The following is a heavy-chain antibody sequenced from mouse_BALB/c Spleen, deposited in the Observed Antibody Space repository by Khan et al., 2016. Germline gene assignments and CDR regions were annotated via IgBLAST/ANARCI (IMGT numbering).Heavy chain of an antibody. CDR3: ASYYGSSYAMYY. V-gene: IGHV1-7*01. CDR2: INPSTGYT. Sequence: QVQLQQSGAELAKPGASVKMSCKASGYTFTSYWMHWVKQRPGQGLEWIGYINPSTGYTEYNQKFKDKATLTADKSSSTAYMQLSSLTSEDSAVYDCASYYGSSYAMYYWWQGTSVTVAS. CDR1: GYTFTSYW. D-gene: IGHD1-1*01. J-gene: IGHJ4*01.